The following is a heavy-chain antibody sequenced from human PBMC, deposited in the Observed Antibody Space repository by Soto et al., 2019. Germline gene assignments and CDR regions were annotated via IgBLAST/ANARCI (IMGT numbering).Heavy chain of an antibody. J-gene: IGHJ4*02. CDR1: GYTFTSYG. Sequence: QVQLVQSGAEVKKPGASVKVSCKASGYTFTSYGIAWVRQAPGQGLEWMGWINTYDGNTNYAQEFQGRVTMTTDTSTSTAYMELRILRSHDTAVYYCARVRLTMIVVPFGVLWGQGTLVTVSS. CDR2: INTYDGNT. CDR3: ARVRLTMIVVPFGVL. V-gene: IGHV1-18*04. D-gene: IGHD3-22*01.